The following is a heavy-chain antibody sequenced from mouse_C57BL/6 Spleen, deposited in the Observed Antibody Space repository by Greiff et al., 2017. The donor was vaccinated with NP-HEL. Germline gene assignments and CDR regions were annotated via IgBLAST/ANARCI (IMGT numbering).Heavy chain of an antibody. J-gene: IGHJ2*01. CDR1: GYTFTDYY. CDR3: ARFHYYGSSYFDY. V-gene: IGHV1-19*01. Sequence: EVKLQESGPVLVKPGASVKMSCKASGYTFTDYYMNWVKQSHGKSLEWIGVINPYNGGTSYNQKFKGKATLTVDKSSSTAYMELNSLTSEDSAVYYCARFHYYGSSYFDYWGQGTTLTVSS. D-gene: IGHD1-1*01. CDR2: INPYNGGT.